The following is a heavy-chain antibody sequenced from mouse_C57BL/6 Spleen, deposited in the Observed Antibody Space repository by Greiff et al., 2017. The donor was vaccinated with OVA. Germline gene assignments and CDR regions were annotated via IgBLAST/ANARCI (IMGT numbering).Heavy chain of an antibody. D-gene: IGHD1-1*01. CDR1: GYTFTDYY. V-gene: IGHV1-26*01. J-gene: IGHJ2*01. Sequence: VQLQQSGPELVKPGASVKISCKASGYTFTDYYMNWVKQSHGKSLEWIGDINPNNGGTSYNQKFKGKATLTVDKSSSTAYMELRSLTSEDSAVYYCARYAYGSSYGYWGQGTTLTVSS. CDR3: ARYAYGSSYGY. CDR2: INPNNGGT.